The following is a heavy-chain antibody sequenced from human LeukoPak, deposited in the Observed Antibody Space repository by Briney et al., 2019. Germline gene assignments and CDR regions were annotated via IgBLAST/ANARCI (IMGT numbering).Heavy chain of an antibody. CDR2: ISGSGGST. CDR3: AKEGDSFVGANFDY. V-gene: IGHV3-23*01. D-gene: IGHD2-21*01. J-gene: IGHJ4*02. Sequence: GGSLRLSCAASGFTFSSYAISWVRRAPGKGLEWVSAISGSGGSTYYADSVKGRFTISRDNSKNTLYLQMNSLRAEDTAVYYCAKEGDSFVGANFDYWGQGTLVTVSS. CDR1: GFTFSSYA.